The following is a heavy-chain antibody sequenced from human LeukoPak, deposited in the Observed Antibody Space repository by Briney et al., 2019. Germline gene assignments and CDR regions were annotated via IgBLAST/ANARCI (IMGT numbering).Heavy chain of an antibody. CDR3: ARSTLGDAFDI. Sequence: GSLRLSCAASGFTFSAFGMHWVRQAPGKGLEWVAVISYDGSNSFYADSVKGRFTISRDNAKNTLYLQMNSLRAEDTAVYYCARSTLGDAFDIWGQGTMVTVSS. CDR2: ISYDGSNS. D-gene: IGHD1-1*01. CDR1: GFTFSAFG. V-gene: IGHV3-33*08. J-gene: IGHJ3*02.